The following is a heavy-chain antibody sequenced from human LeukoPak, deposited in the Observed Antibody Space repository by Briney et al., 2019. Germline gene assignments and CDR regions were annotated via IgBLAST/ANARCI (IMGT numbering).Heavy chain of an antibody. CDR3: ARVGDYYDSSGTFDY. CDR1: GGSICSYS. D-gene: IGHD3-22*01. V-gene: IGHV4-4*07. CDR2: IFASGST. Sequence: SETLSLTCTVSGGSICSYSWSWIRQPAGKGLEWIGRIFASGSTKYNPSLKSRVTMSVETSKKQFSLKLSSVTAADTAVYYCARVGDYYDSSGTFDYWGQGTLVTVSS. J-gene: IGHJ4*02.